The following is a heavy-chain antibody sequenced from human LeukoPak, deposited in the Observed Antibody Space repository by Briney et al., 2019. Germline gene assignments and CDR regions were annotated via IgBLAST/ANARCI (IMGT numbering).Heavy chain of an antibody. CDR1: GFTFSSYS. CDR2: ISSSSSYI. Sequence: GGSLRLSCAASGFTFSSYSMTWVRQAPVKGLEWVSSISSSSSYIYYADSVKGRFTISRDNAKNSLYLQMNSLRAEDTAVYYCAGDALQGGAVAGTDYWGQGTLVTVSS. D-gene: IGHD6-19*01. CDR3: AGDALQGGAVAGTDY. V-gene: IGHV3-21*01. J-gene: IGHJ4*02.